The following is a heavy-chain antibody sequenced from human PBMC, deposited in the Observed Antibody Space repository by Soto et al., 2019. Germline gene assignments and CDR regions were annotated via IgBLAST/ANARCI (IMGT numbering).Heavy chain of an antibody. D-gene: IGHD6-25*01. V-gene: IGHV1-8*01. CDR1: GYTFITYD. Sequence: GASVQVSCKASGYTFITYDIHWVRQAPGQGLEWMGWMNPSNGNAGYAQKFQGRVTMTRNTSISTAYMDLSSLRSEDTAVYFCARRKERSGPHYFDSWGQGTLVTVSS. J-gene: IGHJ4*02. CDR3: ARRKERSGPHYFDS. CDR2: MNPSNGNA.